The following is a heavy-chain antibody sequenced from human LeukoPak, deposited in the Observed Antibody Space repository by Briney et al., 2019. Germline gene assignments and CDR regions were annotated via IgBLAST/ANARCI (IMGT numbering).Heavy chain of an antibody. J-gene: IGHJ6*01. Sequence: ASVKVSCKASGYTFTSYGMSWVRQAPGQGLEGMGWISDYNGNTNYAQKLQGRVTMTTDTSTSTAYMELRSLRSDDKAVYYWARNGYCSGSSCYTYYYYGGDDGGQGATVTVAS. V-gene: IGHV1-18*01. CDR1: GYTFTSYG. D-gene: IGHD2-15*01. CDR3: ARNGYCSGSSCYTYYYYGGDD. CDR2: ISDYNGNT.